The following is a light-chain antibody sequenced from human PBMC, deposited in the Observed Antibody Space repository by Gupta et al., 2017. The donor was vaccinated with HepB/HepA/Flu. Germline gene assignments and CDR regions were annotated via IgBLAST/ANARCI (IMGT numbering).Light chain of an antibody. V-gene: IGKV1-39*01. Sequence: DIQMTQSPSSLSASVGDRVTITCRASQNINNYVTWYQQKPGKAPKLLIYTASTLRSGVPSRFRGSRSGTDFTLTISPLQAEDFATYYCQQSDSVPFTFGHGTKVEIK. J-gene: IGKJ3*01. CDR1: QNINNY. CDR3: QQSDSVPFT. CDR2: TAS.